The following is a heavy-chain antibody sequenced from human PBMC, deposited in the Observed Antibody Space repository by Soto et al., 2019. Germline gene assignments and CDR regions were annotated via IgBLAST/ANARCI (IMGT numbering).Heavy chain of an antibody. CDR2: INPSGDST. CDR3: AKRPKAGRPVDA. D-gene: IGHD6-6*01. J-gene: IGHJ6*04. Sequence: EVQLSESGGGLVQPGGSLRLSCAASGFTFRSYSMSWVRQAPGKGLEWVSAINPSGDSTYYADSVKGRLTISRDNSKNTVYLQINSLRAEDTAIYYCAKRPKAGRPVDAWGKGTTVTVSS. CDR1: GFTFRSYS. V-gene: IGHV3-23*01.